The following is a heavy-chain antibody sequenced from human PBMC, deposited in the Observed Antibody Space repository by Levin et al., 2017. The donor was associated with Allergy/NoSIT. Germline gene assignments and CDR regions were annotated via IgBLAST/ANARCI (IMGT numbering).Heavy chain of an antibody. CDR1: GFTFSSYG. V-gene: IGHV3-30*18. CDR3: AKERGVLRFLEWSVDY. CDR2: ISYDGSNT. Sequence: PTGGSLRLSCAASGFTFSSYGMHWVRQAPGKGLEWVAVISYDGSNTYYADSVKGRFTISRDNFKNTLYLQMNSLRAEDTAVYYCAKERGVLRFLEWSVDYWGQGTLVTVSS. D-gene: IGHD3-3*01. J-gene: IGHJ4*02.